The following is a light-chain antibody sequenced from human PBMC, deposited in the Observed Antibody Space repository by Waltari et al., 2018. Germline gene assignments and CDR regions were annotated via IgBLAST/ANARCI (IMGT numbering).Light chain of an antibody. CDR3: QSYDDTTNQV. J-gene: IGLJ2*01. CDR1: SGSIASYY. V-gene: IGLV6-57*04. Sequence: NFMLTQPHSVSESPGKTVTISCTSSSGSIASYYVQWYQQRPGSAPTTVIYDDDLRPSGVPDRFSGSIDSSSNSASLTISGLKTEDEADYYCQSYDDTTNQVFGGGTKLTVL. CDR2: DDD.